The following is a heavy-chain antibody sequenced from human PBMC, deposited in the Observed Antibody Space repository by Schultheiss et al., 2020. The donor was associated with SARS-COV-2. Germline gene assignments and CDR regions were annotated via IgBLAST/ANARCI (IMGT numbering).Heavy chain of an antibody. D-gene: IGHD6-6*01. CDR1: GFTFSSYA. CDR2: ISGSVIT. CDR3: APSSQLDSFDY. V-gene: IGHV3-23*01. J-gene: IGHJ4*02. Sequence: GGSLRLSCTASGFTFSSYAMSWVRQPPGKGLEWVSSISGSVITYYADSVKGRFTISRDNSKNTLYLQMNSLRAEDTAVYYCAPSSQLDSFDYWGQGTLVTVSS.